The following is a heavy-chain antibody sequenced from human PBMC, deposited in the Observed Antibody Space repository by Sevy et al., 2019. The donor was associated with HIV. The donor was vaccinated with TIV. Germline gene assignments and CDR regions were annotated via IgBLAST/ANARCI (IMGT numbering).Heavy chain of an antibody. V-gene: IGHV1-69*13. J-gene: IGHJ4*02. Sequence: ASVKVSCKASGGTISTYGISWVRQAPGQGLEWMGGIIPILGTTNYAQKFQGRVTITADEFTKTAYMELSSLRSEDTAVYYCARGGGNGWYYFDYWGQETLVTVSS. D-gene: IGHD6-19*01. CDR1: GGTISTYG. CDR3: ARGGGNGWYYFDY. CDR2: IIPILGTT.